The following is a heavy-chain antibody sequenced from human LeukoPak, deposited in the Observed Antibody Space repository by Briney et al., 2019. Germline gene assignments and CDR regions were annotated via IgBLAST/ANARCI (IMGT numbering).Heavy chain of an antibody. CDR2: ISGSGGST. CDR3: AIAYSSLGYFDY. D-gene: IGHD6-13*01. V-gene: IGHV3-23*01. CDR1: GFTFSSYA. Sequence: GGSLRLSCAASGFTFSSYAMSWVRQAPGKGLEWGSAISGSGGSTYYADSVKGRFTISRDNSKTTLYLQMNSLRAENTAVYYCAIAYSSLGYFDYWGQGTLDTVSS. J-gene: IGHJ4*02.